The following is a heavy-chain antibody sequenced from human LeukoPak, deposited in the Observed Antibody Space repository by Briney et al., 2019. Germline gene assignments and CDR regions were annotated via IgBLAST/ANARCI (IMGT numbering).Heavy chain of an antibody. CDR2: IYYSGST. D-gene: IGHD5-18*01. Sequence: PSETLSLTCTVSGGSISSSSYYWGWIRQPPGKGLERIGSIYYSGSTYYNPSLKGRVTISVDTSKNQFSLKLSSVTAADTAVYYCARRARIQLWWDVWGQGTTVTVSS. V-gene: IGHV4-39*01. CDR3: ARRARIQLWWDV. CDR1: GGSISSSSYY. J-gene: IGHJ6*02.